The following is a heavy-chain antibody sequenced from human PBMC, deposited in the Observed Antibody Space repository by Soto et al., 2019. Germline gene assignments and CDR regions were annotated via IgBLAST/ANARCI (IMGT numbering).Heavy chain of an antibody. Sequence: GASVKVSCKASGGTFSSYAISWVRQAPGQGLEWMGGIIPIFGTANYAQKFQGRVTITADKSTSTAYMELSSLRSEDTAVYYCARGGSYYPLYYYYGMDVWGQGTTVTVSS. CDR1: GGTFSSYA. CDR3: ARGGSYYPLYYYYGMDV. J-gene: IGHJ6*02. CDR2: IIPIFGTA. D-gene: IGHD1-26*01. V-gene: IGHV1-69*06.